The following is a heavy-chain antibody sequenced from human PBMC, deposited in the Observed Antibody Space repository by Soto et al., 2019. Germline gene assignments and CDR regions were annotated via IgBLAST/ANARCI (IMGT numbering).Heavy chain of an antibody. CDR2: INSDGSII. D-gene: IGHD1-26*01. V-gene: IGHV3-74*01. Sequence: PGGSLRLSCATSGITFTNYWMHWVRQVPGKGLQWLSRINSDGSIIDYADSVKDRFTISRDNAKNTLYPQMDSLRAEDTAVFYCGRDRGGNYYGGFDYWGQGTLVTVSS. J-gene: IGHJ4*02. CDR1: GITFTNYW. CDR3: GRDRGGNYYGGFDY.